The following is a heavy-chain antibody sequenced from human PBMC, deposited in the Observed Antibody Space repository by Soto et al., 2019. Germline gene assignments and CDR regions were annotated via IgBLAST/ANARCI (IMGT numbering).Heavy chain of an antibody. CDR1: GVTISRYS. CDR3: AIFFRDYGFSGPY. Sequence: GTLRLSCAASGVTISRYSMNWVRQAPGKGLEWASSISSSSSYIYYADPVKGRFTISRDNAKNSLYLQMNSLRAEDTAVYYCAIFFRDYGFSGPYWGPGTXVTAFS. CDR2: ISSSSSYI. D-gene: IGHD4-17*01. V-gene: IGHV3-21*01. J-gene: IGHJ4*02.